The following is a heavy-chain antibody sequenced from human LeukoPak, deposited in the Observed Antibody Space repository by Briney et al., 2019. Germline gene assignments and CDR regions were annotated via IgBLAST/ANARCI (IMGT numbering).Heavy chain of an antibody. CDR3: ARQSAAGALYYFDY. D-gene: IGHD6-13*01. CDR1: GGSISSYY. V-gene: IGHV4-59*08. CDR2: IYYSGST. Sequence: PSETLSLTCTVSGGSISSYYWGWIRQPPGKGLEWIGSIYYSGSTYYNPSLKSRVTISVDTSKNQFSLKLSSVTAADTAVYYCARQSAAGALYYFDYWGQGTLVTVSS. J-gene: IGHJ4*02.